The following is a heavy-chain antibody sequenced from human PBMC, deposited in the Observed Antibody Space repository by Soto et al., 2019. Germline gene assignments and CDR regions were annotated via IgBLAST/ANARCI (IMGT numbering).Heavy chain of an antibody. J-gene: IGHJ4*02. D-gene: IGHD4-4*01. CDR3: ARARMTTPYFDY. Sequence: SETQSLTCAVSGGSISSSNWWSWVRQPPGKGLEWIGEIYHSGSTNYNPSLKSRVTISVDKSNNQFSLKLSSVTAADTAVYYCARARMTTPYFDYWGQGTLVTVSS. V-gene: IGHV4-4*02. CDR1: GGSISSSNW. CDR2: IYHSGST.